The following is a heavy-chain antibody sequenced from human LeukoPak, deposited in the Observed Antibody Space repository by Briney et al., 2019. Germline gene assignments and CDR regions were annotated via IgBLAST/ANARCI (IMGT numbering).Heavy chain of an antibody. D-gene: IGHD3-10*01. CDR2: INHSGST. CDR3: ARVPLTMVRGAKFDP. CDR1: GGSFSGYY. V-gene: IGHV4-34*01. J-gene: IGHJ5*02. Sequence: SETLSLTCAVYGGSFSGYYWSWIRQPPGKGLEWIGEINHSGSTNYNPSLKSRVTISVDTSKNQFSLKLSSVTAADTAVYYCARVPLTMVRGAKFDPWSQGTLVTVSS.